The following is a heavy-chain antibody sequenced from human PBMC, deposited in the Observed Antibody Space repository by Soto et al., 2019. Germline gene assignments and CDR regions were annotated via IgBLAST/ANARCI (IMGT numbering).Heavy chain of an antibody. V-gene: IGHV3-33*01. J-gene: IGHJ4*02. D-gene: IGHD3-10*01. Sequence: QVQLVESGGGVVQPERSLRISCAASGFTFRNHGMHWVRKAPGKGLEWVGVIWYDGSNQYHAESVKGRFTISRDNSKNMLYLQMNSLRGEDTAIYYCARDRGWPRAYFDCWGQGTLVTVSS. CDR2: IWYDGSNQ. CDR1: GFTFRNHG. CDR3: ARDRGWPRAYFDC.